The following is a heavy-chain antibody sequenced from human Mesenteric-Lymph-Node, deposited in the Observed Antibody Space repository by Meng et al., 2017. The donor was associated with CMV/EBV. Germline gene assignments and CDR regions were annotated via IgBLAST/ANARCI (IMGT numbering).Heavy chain of an antibody. CDR1: GFTFSSYE. J-gene: IGHJ4*02. V-gene: IGHV3-48*03. CDR3: ASVTEGLYYFDY. CDR2: ISGSDSTI. Sequence: GESLKISCAASGFTFSSYEMNWVRQAPGKGLEWVSYISGSDSTIYYADSVKGRFTISRGNAKNSLYLQMNSLRAEDTAVYYCASVTEGLYYFDYWGQGTLVTVSS.